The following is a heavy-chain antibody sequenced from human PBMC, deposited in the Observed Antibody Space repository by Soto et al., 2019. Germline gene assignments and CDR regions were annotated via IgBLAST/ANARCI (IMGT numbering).Heavy chain of an antibody. D-gene: IGHD1-1*01. CDR1: GFSFSSYS. CDR3: ARDGVSHDTPAYYFDY. J-gene: IGHJ4*02. CDR2: ISSTSSTI. Sequence: GGSLRLSCAASGFSFSSYSMNWVRQAPGKGLEWVSYISSTSSTIHYADSVKGRFTISRDNAKNSLYLQMNSLRAEDTAVYYCARDGVSHDTPAYYFDYWGQGTLVIGSS. V-gene: IGHV3-48*01.